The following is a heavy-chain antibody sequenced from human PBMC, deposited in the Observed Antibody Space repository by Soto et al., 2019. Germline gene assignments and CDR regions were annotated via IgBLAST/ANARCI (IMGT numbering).Heavy chain of an antibody. CDR2: IIPIFNTT. V-gene: IGHV1-69*06. CDR1: GSRFSNYV. Sequence: QVQLVQSGAEVKTPGSSLKVSCTVSGSRFSNYVISWVRQAPGHGLELLGRIIPIFNTTQYAPKFQGRVTIPADKSTNTASLELSSLRSDDTAVYYCAREGRGKKAGYNGLVSLGYWGQGTLVTVSS. CDR3: AREGRGKKAGYNGLVSLGY. D-gene: IGHD2-2*02. J-gene: IGHJ4*02.